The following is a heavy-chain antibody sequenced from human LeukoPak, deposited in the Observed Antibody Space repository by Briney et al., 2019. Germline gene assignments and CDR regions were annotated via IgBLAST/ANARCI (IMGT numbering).Heavy chain of an antibody. CDR1: GGSISSYY. V-gene: IGHV4-59*08. J-gene: IGHJ6*02. Sequence: SETLSLTCTVSGGSISSYYWSWIRQPPGKGQEWIGYIYYSGSTNYNPSLKSRVTISVDTSKNQFSLNLSAVTAADAATYYCARHVATNYYYNYYGLDVWGQGTTVTVSS. CDR2: IYYSGST. CDR3: ARHVATNYYYNYYGLDV.